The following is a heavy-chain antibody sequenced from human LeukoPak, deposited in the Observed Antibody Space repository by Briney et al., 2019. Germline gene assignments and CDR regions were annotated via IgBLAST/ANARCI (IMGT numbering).Heavy chain of an antibody. CDR3: ARDYYDSRGEAFDI. CDR2: IYYSGTT. CDR1: GGSIGSPY. Sequence: SETLSLTCTVSGGSIGSPYWSWIRQPPGEGLEWIGYIYYSGTTSYNPSLKSRVTISVDTSKNQFSLKLSSVTAADTAVYYCARDYYDSRGEAFDIWGLGTMVTVSS. D-gene: IGHD3-22*01. V-gene: IGHV4-59*11. J-gene: IGHJ3*02.